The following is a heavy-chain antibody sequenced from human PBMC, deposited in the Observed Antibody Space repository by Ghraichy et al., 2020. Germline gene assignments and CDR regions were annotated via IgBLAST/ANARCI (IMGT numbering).Heavy chain of an antibody. CDR3: AKDTYYYDSSGYYYYYYMDV. CDR2: ISGSGGST. J-gene: IGHJ6*03. Sequence: GGSLRLSCAASGFTFSSYAMSWVRQAPGKGLEWVSAISGSGGSTYYADSVKGRFTISRDNSKNTLYLQMNSLRAEDTAVYYCAKDTYYYDSSGYYYYYYMDVWGKGTTVTVSS. V-gene: IGHV3-23*01. D-gene: IGHD3-22*01. CDR1: GFTFSSYA.